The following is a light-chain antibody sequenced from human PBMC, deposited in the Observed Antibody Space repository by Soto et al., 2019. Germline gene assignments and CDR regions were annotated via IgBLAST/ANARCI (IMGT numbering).Light chain of an antibody. CDR1: PSVSNS. CDR3: QQYDAWPLT. V-gene: IGKV3-11*01. CDR2: DAF. Sequence: ESVLTQSPATLSLSPGERATLSCRASPSVSNSLAWYQHKPGQAPRLLIYDAFNRATGVPTRFSGSGSGTDFTLTISSLEPEDFSVYYCQQYDAWPLTFGGGTKVEIK. J-gene: IGKJ4*01.